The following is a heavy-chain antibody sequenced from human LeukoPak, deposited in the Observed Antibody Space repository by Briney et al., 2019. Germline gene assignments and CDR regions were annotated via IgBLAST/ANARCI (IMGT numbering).Heavy chain of an antibody. CDR2: IIPIFGTA. CDR1: GGTFSSYA. V-gene: IGHV1-69*13. Sequence: ASVKVSCKASGGTFSSYAISWVRQAPGQGLEWMGGIIPIFGTAKYAQKFQGRVTITADESTSTAYMELSSLRSEDTAVYYCATQFDWLLGGDYYYYYMDVWGKGTTVTISS. D-gene: IGHD3-9*01. J-gene: IGHJ6*03. CDR3: ATQFDWLLGGDYYYYYMDV.